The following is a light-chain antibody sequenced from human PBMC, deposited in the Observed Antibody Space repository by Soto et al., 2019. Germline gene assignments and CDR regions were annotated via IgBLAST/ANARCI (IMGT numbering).Light chain of an antibody. CDR2: GAS. CDR1: QSVKSSY. J-gene: IGKJ2*01. Sequence: EIVLTQSPGTLSLSPGERATLSCRASQSVKSSYLAWYQQKPGPAPRLLIYGASSRATGIPDRFSGSGSGTDFTLTISRLEPEDFAVYYCQQYGSSLYTFGQGTKLEIK. V-gene: IGKV3-20*01. CDR3: QQYGSSLYT.